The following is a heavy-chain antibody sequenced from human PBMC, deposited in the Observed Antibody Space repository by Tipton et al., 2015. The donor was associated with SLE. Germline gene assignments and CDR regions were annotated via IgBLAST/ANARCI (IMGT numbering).Heavy chain of an antibody. J-gene: IGHJ6*03. CDR1: GGSISSGSYY. D-gene: IGHD1-26*01. V-gene: IGHV4-31*03. CDR3: ARERGVGAHYYYYMDV. CDR2: ISYSGST. Sequence: TLSLTCTVSGGSISSGSYYWSWIRQHPGKGLEWIGYISYSGSTYYNPSLKSRVTISVDTSKNQFSLKLSSVTAADTAVYYCARERGVGAHYYYYMDVCGKGTTVTVSS.